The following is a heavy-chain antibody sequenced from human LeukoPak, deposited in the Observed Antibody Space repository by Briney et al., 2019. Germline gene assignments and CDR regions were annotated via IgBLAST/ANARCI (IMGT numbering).Heavy chain of an antibody. D-gene: IGHD2-2*01. Sequence: PSETLSLTCTVSGGSISSSGYYWGWIRQPPGKGLEWIGSIFYTGSTYYNPSLKSRVTISVDTSKNQFSLKLNSVTAADTAVYYCARTQGYCSSTSCLYYFDYWGQGTLVTVSS. CDR3: ARTQGYCSSTSCLYYFDY. J-gene: IGHJ4*02. CDR1: GGSISSSGYY. CDR2: IFYTGST. V-gene: IGHV4-39*01.